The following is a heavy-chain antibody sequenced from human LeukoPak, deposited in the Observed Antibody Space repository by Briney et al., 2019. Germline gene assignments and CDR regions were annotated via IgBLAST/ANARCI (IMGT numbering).Heavy chain of an antibody. CDR2: ISSSSSYI. CDR3: AKDLSSLAIFGVVIIPFDY. J-gene: IGHJ4*02. D-gene: IGHD3-3*01. CDR1: GFTFSSYS. V-gene: IGHV3-21*04. Sequence: GGSLRLSCAASGFTFSSYSMNWVRQAPGKGLEWVSSISSSSSYIYYADSVKGRFTISRDNAKNSLYLQMNSLRAEDTAVYYCAKDLSSLAIFGVVIIPFDYWGQGTLVTVSS.